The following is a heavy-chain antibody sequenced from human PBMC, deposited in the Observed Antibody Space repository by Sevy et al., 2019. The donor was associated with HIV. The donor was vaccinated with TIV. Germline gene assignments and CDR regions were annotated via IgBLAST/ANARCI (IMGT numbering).Heavy chain of an antibody. CDR1: GYTFTSYG. CDR3: ARSSGDYYGSGSLY. J-gene: IGHJ4*02. CDR2: ISAYNGNT. V-gene: IGHV1-18*04. Sequence: VKVSCKASGYTFTSYGISWVRQAPGQGLEWMGWISAYNGNTNYAQKLQGRVTMTTDTSTSTAYMELRSLRSDDTAVYYCARSSGDYYGSGSLYWGQGTLVTVSS. D-gene: IGHD3-10*01.